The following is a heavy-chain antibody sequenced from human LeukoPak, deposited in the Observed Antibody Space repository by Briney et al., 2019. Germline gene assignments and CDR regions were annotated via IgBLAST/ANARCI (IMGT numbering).Heavy chain of an antibody. D-gene: IGHD1-14*01. CDR3: AKSPDIYYYGMDV. Sequence: SETLSLTRTVSGGSISSYYWSWIRQPPGKGLEWIGYIYYSGSTNYNPSLKSRVTISVDTSKNQFSLKLSSVTAADTAVYYCAKSPDIYYYGMDVWGQGTTVTVSS. CDR2: IYYSGST. CDR1: GGSISSYY. J-gene: IGHJ6*02. V-gene: IGHV4-59*01.